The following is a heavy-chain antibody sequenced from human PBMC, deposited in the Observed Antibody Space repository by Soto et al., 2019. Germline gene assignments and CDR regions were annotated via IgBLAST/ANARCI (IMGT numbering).Heavy chain of an antibody. CDR3: VRPYCSGTSGYAFDF. CDR2: ISSEANSYAT. D-gene: IGHD2-2*01. V-gene: IGHV3-73*01. J-gene: IGHJ4*02. Sequence: EVYLVESGGGLVQPGGSLKLSCAASEFRFSGSAMHWVRQASGKGLEWVGHISSEANSYATAYAASVKGRFTITRDDSKNPEYLQMNSLKTEDTAVYYCVRPYCSGTSGYAFDFWGQGTQVTVSS. CDR1: EFRFSGSA.